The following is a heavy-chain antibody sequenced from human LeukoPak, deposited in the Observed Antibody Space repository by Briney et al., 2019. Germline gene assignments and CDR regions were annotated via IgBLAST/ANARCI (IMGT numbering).Heavy chain of an antibody. CDR1: GGTFSSYA. CDR2: IIPILGIA. D-gene: IGHD3-22*01. V-gene: IGHV1-69*04. J-gene: IGHJ4*02. Sequence: SVKVSCKASGGTFSSYAISWVRQAPGQGLEWMGRIIPILGIANYAQKFQGRVTITADKSTSTAYMELSSLRSEDTAVYYCARDWPYYYDSSGYYYDSTLYYFDYWGQGTLVTVSS. CDR3: ARDWPYYYDSSGYYYDSTLYYFDY.